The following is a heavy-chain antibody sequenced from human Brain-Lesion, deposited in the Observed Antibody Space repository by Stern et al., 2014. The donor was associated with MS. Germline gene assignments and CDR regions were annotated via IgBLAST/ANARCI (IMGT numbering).Heavy chain of an antibody. CDR2: IHYSGST. CDR1: GDSISSGDHY. Sequence: QVQLVQSGPGLVKPSQTLSLTCTVSGDSISSGDHYWSWIRQPPGKGLEWIGCIHYSGSTFYSPSLKSRLTISVDTSKNQFSLNLNSLTAADTAVYFCARASWFAELTFDYWGQGTLATVS. D-gene: IGHD3-10*01. V-gene: IGHV4-30-4*01. CDR3: ARASWFAELTFDY. J-gene: IGHJ4*02.